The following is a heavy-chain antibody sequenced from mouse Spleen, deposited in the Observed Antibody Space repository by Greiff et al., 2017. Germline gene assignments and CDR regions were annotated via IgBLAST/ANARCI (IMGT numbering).Heavy chain of an antibody. V-gene: IGHV1-53*01. CDR2: INPSNGGT. D-gene: IGHD2-4*01. Sequence: QVQLQQSGAELVKPGASVKLSCKASGYTFTSYYMYWVKQRPGQGLEWIGEINPSNGGTNFNEKFKSKATLTVDESSSTAYMQLSSLTSEDSAVYYCARRNDYDKGYFDYWGQGTTLTVSS. CDR1: GYTFTSYY. CDR3: ARRNDYDKGYFDY. J-gene: IGHJ2*01.